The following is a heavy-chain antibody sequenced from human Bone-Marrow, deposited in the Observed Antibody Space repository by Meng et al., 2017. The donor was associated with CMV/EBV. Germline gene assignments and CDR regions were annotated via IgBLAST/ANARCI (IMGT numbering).Heavy chain of an antibody. D-gene: IGHD2-2*02. Sequence: ASVKVSCKVSGYTLTELPMHWVRQAPGKGLEWMGGFDPEDGETIYAQKFQGRVTMTEDTSTDTAYMELSSLRSEDTAVYYCATRDIVVVPAAIRGYRNYYYYGMDVWGQGTTVTVSS. J-gene: IGHJ6*02. CDR2: FDPEDGET. CDR1: GYTLTELP. CDR3: ATRDIVVVPAAIRGYRNYYYYGMDV. V-gene: IGHV1-24*01.